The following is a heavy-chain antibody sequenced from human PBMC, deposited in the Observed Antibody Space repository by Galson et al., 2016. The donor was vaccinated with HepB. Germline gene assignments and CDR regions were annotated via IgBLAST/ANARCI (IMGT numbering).Heavy chain of an antibody. CDR3: TRLGGGDCSNGVCYTDYYYYFGLDV. D-gene: IGHD2-8*01. J-gene: IGHJ6*02. CDR2: IRTKANSYAT. CDR1: GFTFSGSA. Sequence: SLRLSCAASGFTFSGSAIHWVRQASGKGLEWVGRIRTKANSYATTYAASVKGRFTISRDDSRNTAYLQMNSLKTEDTAVYYCTRLGGGDCSNGVCYTDYYYYFGLDVWGQGTTVTVSS. V-gene: IGHV3-73*01.